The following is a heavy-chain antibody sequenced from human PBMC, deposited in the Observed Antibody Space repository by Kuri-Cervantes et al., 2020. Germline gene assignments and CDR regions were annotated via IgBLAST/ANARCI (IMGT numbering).Heavy chain of an antibody. CDR2: ISSSSSYI. Sequence: GGSLRLSCVASGFTFSSYSMNWVRQAPGKGLEWVSSISSSSSYIYYADSVKGRFTISRDNAKNSLYLQMNSLRAEDTAVYYCARDPSSGWQPLDYWGQGTLVTVSS. J-gene: IGHJ4*02. CDR1: GFTFSSYS. V-gene: IGHV3-21*01. CDR3: ARDPSSGWQPLDY. D-gene: IGHD6-19*01.